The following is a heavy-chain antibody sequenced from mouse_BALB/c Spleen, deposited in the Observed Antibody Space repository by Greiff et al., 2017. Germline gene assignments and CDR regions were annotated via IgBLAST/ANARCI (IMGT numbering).Heavy chain of an antibody. CDR3: ARDSSREGAMDY. CDR2: INSNGGST. J-gene: IGHJ4*01. CDR1: GFTFSSYG. V-gene: IGHV5-6-3*01. Sequence: EVHLVESGGGLVQPGGSLKLSCAASGFTFSSYGMSWVRQTPDKRLELVATINSNGGSTYYPDSVKGRFTISRDNAKNTLYLQMSSLKSEDTAMYYCARDSSREGAMDYWGQGTSVTVSS.